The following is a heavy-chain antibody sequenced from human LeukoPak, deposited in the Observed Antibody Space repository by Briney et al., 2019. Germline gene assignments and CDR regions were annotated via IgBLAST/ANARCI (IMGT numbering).Heavy chain of an antibody. J-gene: IGHJ5*02. CDR2: ISGSGGST. Sequence: GGSLRLSCVASGFTFSSYAMSWVRPAPGEGLEWVSAISGSGGSTYYADSVKGRLTISRDNSKNTLYLQMNSLRAEDTAVYYCAKDPYDYVWGSYRYTGGNWFDPWGQGTLVTVSS. D-gene: IGHD3-16*02. CDR3: AKDPYDYVWGSYRYTGGNWFDP. V-gene: IGHV3-23*01. CDR1: GFTFSSYA.